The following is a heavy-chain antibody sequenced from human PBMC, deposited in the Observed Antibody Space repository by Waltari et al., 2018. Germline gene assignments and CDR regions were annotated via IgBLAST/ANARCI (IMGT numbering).Heavy chain of an antibody. V-gene: IGHV4-38-2*01. D-gene: IGHD3-16*01. CDR2: IYHRGST. CDR1: GYSISSGYY. Sequence: QVQLQESGPGLVKPSETLSLTCAVSGYSISSGYYWGWIRQPPGKGLEWIGTIYHRGSTYYNPSLKSRVTISVDTSKNQFSLKLSSVTAADTAVYYCARVIFPTGLRFDDWGQGNLVTVSS. J-gene: IGHJ4*02. CDR3: ARVIFPTGLRFDD.